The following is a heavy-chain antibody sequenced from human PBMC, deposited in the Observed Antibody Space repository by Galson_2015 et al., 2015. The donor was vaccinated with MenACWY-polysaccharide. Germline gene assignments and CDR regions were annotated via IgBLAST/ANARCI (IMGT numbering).Heavy chain of an antibody. Sequence: ETLSLTCTVSGGSISSGGYYWSWIRQPPGKGLEWIGEIYHSGSTNYNPSLKSRVTISVDKSKNQFSLRLNSVTAADTAMYYCAREPTYSGSFGWFDPWGQGTLVTVSS. V-gene: IGHV4-61*08. D-gene: IGHD1-26*01. CDR2: IYHSGST. CDR1: GGSISSGGYY. J-gene: IGHJ5*02. CDR3: AREPTYSGSFGWFDP.